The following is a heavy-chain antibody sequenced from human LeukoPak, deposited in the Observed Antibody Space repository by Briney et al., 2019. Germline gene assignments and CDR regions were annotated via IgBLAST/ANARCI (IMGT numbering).Heavy chain of an antibody. CDR1: GGSISSSSYY. CDR2: IYYSGST. CDR3: VRKNTIFGVVIINYFDY. J-gene: IGHJ4*02. V-gene: IGHV4-39*01. D-gene: IGHD3-3*01. Sequence: KPSETLSLTCTVSGGSISSSSYYWGWIRQPPGKGLEWIGSIYYSGSTYYNPSLKSRVTISVDTSKNQFSLKLSSVTAADTAVYYCVRKNTIFGVVIINYFDYWGQGTLVTVSS.